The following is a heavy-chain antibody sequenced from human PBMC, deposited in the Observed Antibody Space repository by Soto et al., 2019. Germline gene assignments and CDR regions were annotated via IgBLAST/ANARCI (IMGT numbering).Heavy chain of an antibody. D-gene: IGHD4-17*01. V-gene: IGHV1-69*01. J-gene: IGHJ3*02. Sequence: QVQLVQSGAEVKKPGSSVKVSCKASGGTFSSYAISWVRQAPGQGLEWMGGIIPIFGTANYAQKFQGRVTITADESASTAYMELSSLRSEDTAVYYCASNYGGNPRGAFDIWGQGTMVTVSS. CDR2: IIPIFGTA. CDR3: ASNYGGNPRGAFDI. CDR1: GGTFSSYA.